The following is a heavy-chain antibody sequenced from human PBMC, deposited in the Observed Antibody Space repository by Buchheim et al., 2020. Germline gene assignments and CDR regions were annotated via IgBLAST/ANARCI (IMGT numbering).Heavy chain of an antibody. CDR3: ARDQRDQGYWYFDL. V-gene: IGHV3-48*04. J-gene: IGHJ2*01. CDR1: GFTFSSYG. CDR2: ISGSDNTI. Sequence: VQLVESGGGLIQPGESLRLSCAASGFTFSSYGMNWVRQAPGKGLEWVSFISGSDNTIYYADSVKGRCTISRDNAKNSLVLHMNSLRVEDTAVYYCARDQRDQGYWYFDLWGRGT.